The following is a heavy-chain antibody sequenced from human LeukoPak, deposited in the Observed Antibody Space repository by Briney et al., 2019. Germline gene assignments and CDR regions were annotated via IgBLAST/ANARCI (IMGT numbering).Heavy chain of an antibody. V-gene: IGHV3-7*04. CDR3: ARVGVLWFGESELTNDY. J-gene: IGHJ4*02. Sequence: PGGSLRLSCAASGFTFSSYWMSWVRQAPGKGLEWVANIKQDGSEKYYVDSVKGRFTISRDNAKNSLYLQMNSLRAEDTAVYYCARVGVLWFGESELTNDYWGQGTLVTVSS. D-gene: IGHD3-10*01. CDR2: IKQDGSEK. CDR1: GFTFSSYW.